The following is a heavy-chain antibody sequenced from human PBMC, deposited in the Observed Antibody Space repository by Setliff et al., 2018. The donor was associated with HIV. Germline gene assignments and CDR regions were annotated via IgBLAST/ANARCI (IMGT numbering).Heavy chain of an antibody. CDR3: ARDKLEETAESLWGPMKNDAFDI. D-gene: IGHD2-21*01. J-gene: IGHJ3*02. CDR1: GYTFTGYY. V-gene: IGHV1-2*02. CDR2: INPNSGGT. Sequence: ASVKVSCKASGYTFTGYYLHWVRQAPGQGLEWMGWINPNSGGTNSAQNFQGRVTMTRDTSISTAYMELSSLNSDDTAVYYCARDKLEETAESLWGPMKNDAFDIWGPGTLVTVSS.